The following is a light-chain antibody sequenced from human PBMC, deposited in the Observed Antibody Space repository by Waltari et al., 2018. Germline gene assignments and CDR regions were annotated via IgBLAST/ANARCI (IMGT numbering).Light chain of an antibody. Sequence: SWRMGQCISNYLAWYQQRPGKSPELLIYAASTLQSGVPSRFGGSGSETDFTLTITCLQSEDFATYYCQQYYSFPRTFGQGTKLEIK. CDR2: AAS. J-gene: IGKJ2*01. CDR1: QCISNY. CDR3: QQYYSFPRT. V-gene: IGKV1D-8*01.